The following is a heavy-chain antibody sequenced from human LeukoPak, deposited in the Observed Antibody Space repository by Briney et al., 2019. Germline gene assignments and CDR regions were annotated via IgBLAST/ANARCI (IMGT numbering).Heavy chain of an antibody. V-gene: IGHV4-61*02. J-gene: IGHJ3*02. CDR3: ARDLRRGYSYGHDLFDI. D-gene: IGHD5-18*01. Sequence: PSDTLSLTCAVSGGSISSGGYYWSWIRQPAGKGLEWIGRIYTSGSTNYNPSLKSRVTMSVDTSKNQFSLKLSSVTAADTAVYYCARDLRRGYSYGHDLFDIWGQGTMVTVSS. CDR1: GGSISSGGYY. CDR2: IYTSGST.